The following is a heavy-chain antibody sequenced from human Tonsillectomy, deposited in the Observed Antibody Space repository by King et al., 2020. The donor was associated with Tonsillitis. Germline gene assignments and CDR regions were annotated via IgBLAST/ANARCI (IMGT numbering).Heavy chain of an antibody. CDR1: GFTFISYG. CDR3: AKAGEISIFGVHKNWFDP. Sequence: QLVQSGGGVVQPGRSLRLSCAASGFTFISYGMHWVRQAPGKGLEGVACISCDGSNEYYADSVNGRFTISRDNCKNTLYPKMNSLRPEDTAVYYCAKAGEISIFGVHKNWFDPWGQGTLVTVSS. D-gene: IGHD3-3*01. J-gene: IGHJ5*02. CDR2: ISCDGSNE. V-gene: IGHV3-30*18.